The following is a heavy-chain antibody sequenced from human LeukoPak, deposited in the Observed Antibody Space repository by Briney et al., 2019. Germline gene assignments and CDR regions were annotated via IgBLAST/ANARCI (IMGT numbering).Heavy chain of an antibody. D-gene: IGHD2-2*01. Sequence: SETLSLTCTVSGDSISSYYWSWIRQPPGKGLEWIGYIYYSGTTNYNPSLKSRVTISVDTSKNQFSLKLSSVTAADTAVYYCARGCSSTSCYNNWFDPWGQGTLVTVSS. CDR3: ARGCSSTSCYNNWFDP. CDR2: IYYSGTT. J-gene: IGHJ5*02. CDR1: GDSISSYY. V-gene: IGHV4-59*01.